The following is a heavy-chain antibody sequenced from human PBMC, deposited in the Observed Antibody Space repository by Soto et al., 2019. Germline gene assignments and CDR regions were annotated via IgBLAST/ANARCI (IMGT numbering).Heavy chain of an antibody. CDR3: ARVADTANYGMDV. V-gene: IGHV3-48*03. CDR1: GFTFSSYE. Sequence: PGGSLRLSCAASGFTFSSYEMNWVRQAPGKGLEWVSCISSSGSTIYYADSVKGRFTISRDNAKNSLYLQMNSLRAEDTAVYYCARVADTANYGMDVWGQGTTVTVSS. D-gene: IGHD5-18*01. CDR2: ISSSGSTI. J-gene: IGHJ6*02.